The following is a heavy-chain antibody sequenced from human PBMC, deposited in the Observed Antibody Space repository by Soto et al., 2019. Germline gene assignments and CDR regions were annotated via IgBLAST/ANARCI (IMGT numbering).Heavy chain of an antibody. D-gene: IGHD2-15*01. V-gene: IGHV3-33*01. CDR3: ASGYCSGGSCPKDAFDI. J-gene: IGHJ3*02. CDR1: GFTFSSYG. CDR2: IWYDGSNK. Sequence: QVQLVESGGGVVQPGRSLRLSCAASGFTFSSYGMHWVRQAPGKGLEWVAVIWYDGSNKYYADSVKGRFTISRDNSKSTLYLQMNSLRAEDTAVYYCASGYCSGGSCPKDAFDIWGQGTMVTVSS.